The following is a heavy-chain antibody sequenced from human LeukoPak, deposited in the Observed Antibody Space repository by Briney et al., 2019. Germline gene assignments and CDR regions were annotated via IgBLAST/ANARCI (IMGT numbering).Heavy chain of an antibody. V-gene: IGHV3-48*03. D-gene: IGHD6-19*01. CDR2: ISSSGNTT. J-gene: IGHJ4*02. Sequence: PGGSLRLSCAASGFTFSSYEMHWIRQAPGKGLEWVSYISSSGNTTYNADSVKGRFSITRDNAKNSLYLQMNSLRAEDTAVYYCARDGGSAWFLDYWGQGTLVTVSS. CDR1: GFTFSSYE. CDR3: ARDGGSAWFLDY.